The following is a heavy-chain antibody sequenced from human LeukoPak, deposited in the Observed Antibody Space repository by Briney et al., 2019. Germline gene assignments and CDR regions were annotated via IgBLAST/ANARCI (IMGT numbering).Heavy chain of an antibody. D-gene: IGHD2-2*01. V-gene: IGHV1-2*02. J-gene: IGHJ5*02. Sequence: ASVKVSCKASGYTFTGYYMHWVRQAPGQGLEWMGWINPNSGDTHYAQKFQGRVTMTRDTSISTAYMDLNSLISDDTAVYYCARVQYQLLFEGNWFDPWGQETLVTVSS. CDR3: ARVQYQLLFEGNWFDP. CDR2: INPNSGDT. CDR1: GYTFTGYY.